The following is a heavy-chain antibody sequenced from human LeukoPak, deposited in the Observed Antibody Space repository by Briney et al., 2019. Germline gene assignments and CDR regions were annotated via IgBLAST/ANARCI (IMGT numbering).Heavy chain of an antibody. CDR3: ARGGGPMVREPKYYFDY. CDR1: GGSISSYY. CDR2: IYYSGST. D-gene: IGHD3-10*01. J-gene: IGHJ4*02. Sequence: SETLSLTCTVSGGSISSYYWSWIRQPPGKGLEWIGYIYYSGSTNYNPFLKSRVTISVDTSKNQFSLKLSSVTAADTAVYYCARGGGPMVREPKYYFDYWGQGTLVTASS. V-gene: IGHV4-59*01.